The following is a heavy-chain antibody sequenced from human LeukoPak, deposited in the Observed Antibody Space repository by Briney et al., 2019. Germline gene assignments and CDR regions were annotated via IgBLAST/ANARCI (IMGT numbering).Heavy chain of an antibody. J-gene: IGHJ6*03. Sequence: PGGSLRLSCAASGFTFSSYAMSWVRQAPGKGLECISGSSGSGGSTYYADSVKGRFTISRDNSKNTLYLQMKSLRAEDTAVYYCAKGGGYEAQYYYYYLDVWGKGTTVTISS. CDR2: SSGSGGST. D-gene: IGHD5-12*01. CDR3: AKGGGYEAQYYYYYLDV. V-gene: IGHV3-23*01. CDR1: GFTFSSYA.